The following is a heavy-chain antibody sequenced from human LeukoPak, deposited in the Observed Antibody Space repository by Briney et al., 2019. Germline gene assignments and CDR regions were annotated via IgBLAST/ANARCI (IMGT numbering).Heavy chain of an antibody. V-gene: IGHV4-59*01. CDR2: IHYSGNT. D-gene: IGHD2-2*02. CDR3: ARYYCSSSSCYTWWFDP. J-gene: IGHJ5*02. CDR1: GVSISSYY. Sequence: PSETLSLTCTVSGVSISSYYWSWIRQPPGKGLEWIGYIHYSGNTKYNPSLKSLVTISVDTSKNQFSLKQRSVPAADTAVYYCARYYCSSSSCYTWWFDPWGQGTLVTVSS.